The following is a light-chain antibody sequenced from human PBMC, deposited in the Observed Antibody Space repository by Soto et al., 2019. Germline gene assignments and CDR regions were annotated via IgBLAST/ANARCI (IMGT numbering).Light chain of an antibody. CDR2: GAF. J-gene: IGKJ5*01. V-gene: IGKV3-11*01. CDR3: QQRQYWPPIT. CDR1: QSVSSN. Sequence: EILITQSPFTLSVSPGERATLSRRASQSVSSNLAWYQQKPGQAPSLLIYGAFTRATGIPARFSGTGSGTDFTLTISSLEPEDFAIYYCQQRQYWPPITFGQGTRLEIK.